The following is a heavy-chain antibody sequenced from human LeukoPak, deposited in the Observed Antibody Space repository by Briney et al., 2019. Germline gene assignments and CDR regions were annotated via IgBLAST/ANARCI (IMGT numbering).Heavy chain of an antibody. J-gene: IGHJ4*02. CDR3: ARVDYGDYGFDY. Sequence: GGSLRLSCAVSGFTFSDYQMNWVRQAPGKGLEWVSYISTSGSTLYYADSVKGRFTISRDNSKNTLYLQMNSLRAEDTAVYYCARVDYGDYGFDYWGQGTLVTVSS. D-gene: IGHD4-17*01. CDR2: ISTSGSTL. CDR1: GFTFSDYQ. V-gene: IGHV3-48*03.